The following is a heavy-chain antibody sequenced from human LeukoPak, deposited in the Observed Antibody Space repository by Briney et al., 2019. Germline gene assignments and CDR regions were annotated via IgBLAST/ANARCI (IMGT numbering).Heavy chain of an antibody. CDR1: GYTFTGYY. Sequence: ASVKVSCKASGYTFTGYYMHWVRQAPGQGLEWMGWINPNSGGTNYAQKFQGRVTMTEDTSTDTAYMELSSLRSEDTAVYYCARDGYDSSGPFDYWGQGTLVTVSS. CDR3: ARDGYDSSGPFDY. V-gene: IGHV1-2*02. CDR2: INPNSGGT. D-gene: IGHD3-22*01. J-gene: IGHJ4*02.